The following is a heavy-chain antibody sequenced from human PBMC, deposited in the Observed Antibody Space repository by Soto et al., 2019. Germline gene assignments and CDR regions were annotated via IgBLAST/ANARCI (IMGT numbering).Heavy chain of an antibody. Sequence: GESLKVSCKGSGYSFAGYWITWVRQKPGKGLEWMGRIDPSDSQTYYSPSFRGHVTISATKSITTVFLQWSSLRASDTAMYYCARYYREYYYDSSGYYSDYYYYRMDVRGQRTTVLVSS. CDR2: IDPSDSQT. V-gene: IGHV5-10-1*01. CDR3: ARYYREYYYDSSGYYSDYYYYRMDV. D-gene: IGHD3-22*01. J-gene: IGHJ6*02. CDR1: GYSFAGYW.